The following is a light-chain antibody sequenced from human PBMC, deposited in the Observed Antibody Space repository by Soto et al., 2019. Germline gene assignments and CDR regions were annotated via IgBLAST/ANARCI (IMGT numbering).Light chain of an antibody. CDR2: GAS. V-gene: IGKV3-20*01. CDR1: QRVSSSY. Sequence: IVLTQSPGTLSLSPGERATLSCRASQRVSSSYLGWYQQKPGQAPRLLIYGASTRATGIPDSFRGSGSGTDFTLTNSRLEPEDFAVYYYQQYGSSIFTFGPETKVDIK. J-gene: IGKJ3*01. CDR3: QQYGSSIFT.